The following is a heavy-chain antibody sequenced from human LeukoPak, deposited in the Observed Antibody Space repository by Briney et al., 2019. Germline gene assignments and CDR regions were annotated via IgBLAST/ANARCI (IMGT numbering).Heavy chain of an antibody. D-gene: IGHD6-19*01. CDR3: ARAVAVAGTRYFQH. V-gene: IGHV1-69*04. CDR2: IIPILGIA. J-gene: IGHJ1*01. Sequence: SVKVSCKASGYTFTSYGISWVRQAPGQGLEWMGRIIPILGIANYAQKFQGRVTITADKSTSTAYMELSSLRSEDTAVYYCARAVAVAGTRYFQHWGQGTLVTVSS. CDR1: GYTFTSYG.